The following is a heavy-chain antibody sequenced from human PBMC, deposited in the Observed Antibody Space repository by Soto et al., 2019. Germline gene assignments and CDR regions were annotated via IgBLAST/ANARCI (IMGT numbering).Heavy chain of an antibody. CDR1: GFTFISYA. J-gene: IGHJ6*02. CDR3: ARGGSGWYKDGMDV. V-gene: IGHV3-30-3*01. CDR2: ISYDGSNK. D-gene: IGHD6-19*01. Sequence: QVQLVESGGGVVQPGRSLRLSCAASGFTFISYAMHWVRQAPGKGLEWVAVISYDGSNKYYADSVKGRFTISRDNSKNTLYLQMNSLRAEDTAVYYCARGGSGWYKDGMDVWGQGTTVTVSS.